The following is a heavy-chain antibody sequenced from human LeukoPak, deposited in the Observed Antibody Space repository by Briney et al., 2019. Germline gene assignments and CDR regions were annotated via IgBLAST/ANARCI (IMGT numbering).Heavy chain of an antibody. CDR3: ASHLHTAMKGFDY. V-gene: IGHV3-9*01. CDR2: ISWNSGSI. CDR1: GFTFDDYA. D-gene: IGHD5-18*01. J-gene: IGHJ4*02. Sequence: GRSLRLSCAASGFTFDDYAMHWVRQAPGKGLEWVSGISWNSGSIGYADSVKGRFTISRDNAKNSLYLQMNSLRAEDTAVYYCASHLHTAMKGFDYWGQGTLVTVSS.